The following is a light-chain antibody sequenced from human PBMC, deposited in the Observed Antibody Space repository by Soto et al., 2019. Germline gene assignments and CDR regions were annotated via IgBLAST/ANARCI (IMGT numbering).Light chain of an antibody. J-gene: IGLJ1*01. CDR3: SSYTSSSPYV. V-gene: IGLV2-14*01. CDR1: SSDVGGYNY. CDR2: EVT. Sequence: QSVLTQPASVSGSPGQSITISCTGTSSDVGGYNYVSWYQQHPGKAPKLMIYEVTNRPSGVSNRFSGSKSGNTASLTISGLQAVDEADYYCSSYTSSSPYVSGTGTKVTVL.